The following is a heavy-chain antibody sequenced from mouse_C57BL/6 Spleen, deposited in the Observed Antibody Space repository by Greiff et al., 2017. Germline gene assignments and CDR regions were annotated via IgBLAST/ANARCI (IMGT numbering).Heavy chain of an antibody. Sequence: VQLQQSGTELVKPGASVKLSCKASGYTFTSYWMHWVKQRPGQGLEWIGNINPSNGGTNYNEKFKSKATLTVDKSSSTAYMQLSSLTSEDSAVYYCARSAAYYSNYEAYWGQGTLVTVSA. D-gene: IGHD2-5*01. CDR3: ARSAAYYSNYEAY. J-gene: IGHJ3*01. CDR1: GYTFTSYW. CDR2: INPSNGGT. V-gene: IGHV1-53*01.